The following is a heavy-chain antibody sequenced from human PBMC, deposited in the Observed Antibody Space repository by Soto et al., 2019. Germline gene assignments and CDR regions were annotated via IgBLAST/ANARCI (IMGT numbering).Heavy chain of an antibody. CDR2: IYYSGST. J-gene: IGHJ4*02. Sequence: PSETLSLTCTVSGGSISSGGYYWSWIRQHPGKGLEWIGYIYYSGSTYYNPSLKSRVTISVDTSKNQFSLKLSSVTAADTAVYYCAVLSGYYSSGLSGYNFDYWGQGTLVTVSS. CDR3: AVLSGYYSSGLSGYNFDY. D-gene: IGHD3-22*01. V-gene: IGHV4-31*03. CDR1: GGSISSGGYY.